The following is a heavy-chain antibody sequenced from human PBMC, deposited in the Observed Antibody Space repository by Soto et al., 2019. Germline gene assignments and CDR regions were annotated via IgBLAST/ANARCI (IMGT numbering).Heavy chain of an antibody. CDR2: INAGNGNA. J-gene: IGHJ5*02. CDR1: GYTFTNYA. V-gene: IGHV1-3*01. D-gene: IGHD3-9*01. Sequence: QVQLVQSVAEVKKPGASVKVSCKASGYTFTNYAMHWVRQAPGQRLEWMGWINAGNGNAKYSQKFQGRVTITRDTSASTDYMDLSSLRSEDTAVYSCAILRYFGEGMGFDPWGQGTLVTVSS. CDR3: AILRYFGEGMGFDP.